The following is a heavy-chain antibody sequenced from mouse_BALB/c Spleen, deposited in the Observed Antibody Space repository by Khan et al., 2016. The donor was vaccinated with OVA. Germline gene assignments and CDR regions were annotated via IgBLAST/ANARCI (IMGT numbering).Heavy chain of an antibody. J-gene: IGHJ4*01. Sequence: QVQLQQSGPGLVAPSQSLSITCTVSGFSLTSYGVNWVRQPPGKGLEWLGVIWGDGSTNYHSTLMSRLSISKDNSQSQGFLKLSSLQTDDTATYYCAKWGTANYYAMDYWGQGTSVTVSS. D-gene: IGHD1-2*01. CDR1: GFSLTSYG. CDR2: IWGDGST. CDR3: AKWGTANYYAMDY. V-gene: IGHV2-3*01.